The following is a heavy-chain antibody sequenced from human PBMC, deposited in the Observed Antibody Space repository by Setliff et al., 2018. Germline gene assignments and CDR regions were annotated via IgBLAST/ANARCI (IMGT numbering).Heavy chain of an antibody. D-gene: IGHD5-12*01. CDR2: ISTSGNT. Sequence: SETLSLTCAVSGGSIINSYYWSWIRQPAGKGLEWIGRISTSGNTNYNPSLKSRVTVSLDTSKNQFSLKLTSMTAADTAVYYCARDQWVRSPPLYFSYSMDVWGQGTTVTVS. CDR1: GGSIINSYY. CDR3: ARDQWVRSPPLYFSYSMDV. J-gene: IGHJ6*02. V-gene: IGHV4-4*07.